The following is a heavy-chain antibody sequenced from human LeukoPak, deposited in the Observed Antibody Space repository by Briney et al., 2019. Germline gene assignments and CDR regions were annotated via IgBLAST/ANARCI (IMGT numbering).Heavy chain of an antibody. D-gene: IGHD1-26*01. V-gene: IGHV4-34*01. J-gene: IGHJ4*02. CDR3: ARELTYTGSHRNFDS. CDR1: GGSFSGYY. CDR2: INHSGST. Sequence: SETLSLTCAVYGGSFSGYYWSWIRQPPGKGLEWIGEINHSGSTNYNPSLKSRVTMSVDTSKNQFSLKLSSVTAADTAVYYCARELTYTGSHRNFDSWGQGALVTVSS.